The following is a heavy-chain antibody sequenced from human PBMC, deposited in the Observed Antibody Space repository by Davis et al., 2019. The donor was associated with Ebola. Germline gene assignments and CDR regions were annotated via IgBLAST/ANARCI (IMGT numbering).Heavy chain of an antibody. Sequence: GESLKISCAASGFTFSNYAMSWVRQAPGKGLEWVSAISDSGGDTFYADSVRGRFTISRDNSKNTLYLQMNSLRVEDTAVYHCVKKGRLVPGNSWFDAWGQGATVTVSS. V-gene: IGHV3-23*01. CDR2: ISDSGGDT. CDR1: GFTFSNYA. J-gene: IGHJ5*01. D-gene: IGHD1-1*01. CDR3: VKKGRLVPGNSWFDA.